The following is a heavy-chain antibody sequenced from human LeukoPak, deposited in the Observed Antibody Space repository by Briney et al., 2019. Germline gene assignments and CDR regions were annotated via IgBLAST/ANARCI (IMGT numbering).Heavy chain of an antibody. D-gene: IGHD6-25*01. CDR3: ASVSVSSAGYHFYYYGMDV. Sequence: SETLSLTCTVSGGSVNNGGYFWNWIRQSPGKGLEWLGYVYSSGSPNYNPSLRSRVSMSVDTSKNQFSLKLSSVTAADTAVYYCASVSVSSAGYHFYYYGMDVWGKGTTVIVSS. CDR1: GGSVNNGGYF. J-gene: IGHJ6*04. CDR2: VYSSGSP. V-gene: IGHV4-61*08.